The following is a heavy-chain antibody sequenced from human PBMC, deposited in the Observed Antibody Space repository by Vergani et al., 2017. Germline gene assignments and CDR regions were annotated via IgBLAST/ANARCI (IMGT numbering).Heavy chain of an antibody. D-gene: IGHD2-2*01. CDR2: INPNSGGT. CDR3: AADIVVVPAASFSTDV. J-gene: IGHJ6*02. CDR1: GYTFTGYY. V-gene: IGHV1-2*02. Sequence: QVQLVQSGAEVKKPGASVKVSCKASGYTFTGYYMHWVRQAPGQGLEWMGWINPNSGGTNYAQKFQGRVTMTRDTSISTAYMELSRLRSDDTAVYYCAADIVVVPAASFSTDVWGQGTTVTVSS.